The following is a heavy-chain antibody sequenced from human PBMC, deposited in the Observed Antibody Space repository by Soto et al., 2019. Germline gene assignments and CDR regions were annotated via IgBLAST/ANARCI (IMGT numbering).Heavy chain of an antibody. V-gene: IGHV3-21*01. Sequence: GGSLRLSCAASGFTVSSKYMSWVRQAPGKGLEWVSSISTSSSYIYYADSVKGRFTISRDNAKKSLYLQMNSLRAEDTAVYYCARDRITMVRGVITAGFDYWGQGTLVTVSS. D-gene: IGHD3-10*01. CDR2: ISTSSSYI. CDR3: ARDRITMVRGVITAGFDY. CDR1: GFTVSSKY. J-gene: IGHJ4*02.